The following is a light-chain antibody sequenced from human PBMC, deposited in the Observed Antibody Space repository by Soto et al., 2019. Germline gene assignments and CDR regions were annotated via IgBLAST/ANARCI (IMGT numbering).Light chain of an antibody. CDR2: DAS. V-gene: IGKV1-5*01. CDR3: QEYTTYSRT. J-gene: IGKJ1*01. Sequence: DIQMTQSPSTLSASVGDRVTITCRASQSISSWLAWYQQKPGKAPKVLIYDASTLDSGVPSRFSGGGSGTEFTLTITSLQPDDFATYYCQEYTTYSRTFGQGTKVDIK. CDR1: QSISSW.